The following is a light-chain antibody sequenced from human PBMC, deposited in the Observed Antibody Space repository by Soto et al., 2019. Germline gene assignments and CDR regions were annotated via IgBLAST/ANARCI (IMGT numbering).Light chain of an antibody. CDR1: SSDVGGYNY. CDR2: DVN. J-gene: IGLJ3*02. CDR3: SSYTSSSTWV. Sequence: QSALTQPASVSGSPGQSITISCTGTSSDVGGYNYVSWNQKHPGKAPKLIIYDVNNRPSGVSNRFSGSKSGNTASLTISGLQAEDEADYYCSSYTSSSTWVFGGGTKLTVL. V-gene: IGLV2-14*01.